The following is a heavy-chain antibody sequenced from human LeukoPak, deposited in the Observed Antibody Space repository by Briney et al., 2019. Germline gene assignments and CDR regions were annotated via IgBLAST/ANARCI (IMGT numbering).Heavy chain of an antibody. CDR3: AREIFGSGGYPEY. V-gene: IGHV3-33*01. J-gene: IGHJ4*02. D-gene: IGHD3-10*01. Sequence: GGSLRLSCAASGFAFNTYAMHWVRQAPGKGLEWVTLIWHDGSHKFYIDSVRGRFTISRDNSRNTVYLQMNGLSAEDTAVCYCAREIFGSGGYPEYWGQGTLVTVSS. CDR2: IWHDGSHK. CDR1: GFAFNTYA.